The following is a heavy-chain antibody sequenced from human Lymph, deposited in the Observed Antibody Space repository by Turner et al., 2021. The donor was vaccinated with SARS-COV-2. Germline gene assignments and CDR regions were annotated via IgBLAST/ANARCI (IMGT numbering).Heavy chain of an antibody. V-gene: IGHV3-21*01. CDR3: ASGQTGLPYYFDY. J-gene: IGHJ4*02. CDR1: GCTLSSYS. D-gene: IGHD7-27*01. Sequence: GDQEKHEGSLRLSGQHSGCTLSSYSMNGVRQAPGKGLEWVSSITFTSSYIYYADSVKGRFTVSRDNAKNPMNLQMNSMRAEDTAVYYGASGQTGLPYYFDYWGQGTLVTVSS. CDR2: ITFTSSYI.